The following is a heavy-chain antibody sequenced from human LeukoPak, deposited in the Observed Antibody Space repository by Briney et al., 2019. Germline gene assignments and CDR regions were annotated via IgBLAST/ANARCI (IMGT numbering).Heavy chain of an antibody. D-gene: IGHD3-10*01. V-gene: IGHV3-21*01. CDR2: ISSSSSYI. J-gene: IGHJ4*02. Sequence: GGSLRLSCAASGFTFSSYSMNWVRQAPGKGLEWVSPISSSSSYIYYADSVKGRFTISRDNAKNSLYLQMNSLRAEDTAVYYCARWGLGELPDYWGQGTLVTVSS. CDR3: ARWGLGELPDY. CDR1: GFTFSSYS.